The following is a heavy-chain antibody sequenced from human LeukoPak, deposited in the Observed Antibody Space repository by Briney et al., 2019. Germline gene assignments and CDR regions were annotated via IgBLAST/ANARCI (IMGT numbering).Heavy chain of an antibody. CDR3: ARGYSSSWYPPLYYYYGMDV. CDR1: GYSFTSYW. CDR2: IYPSDSDT. Sequence: RGESLKISCKGSGYSFTSYWIGWVRQMPGKGLEWMGIIYPSDSDTRYSPSFQGQVTISAEKSISTAYLQWSSLKASDTAMYYCARGYSSSWYPPLYYYYGMDVWGRGTTVTVSS. J-gene: IGHJ6*02. V-gene: IGHV5-51*01. D-gene: IGHD6-13*01.